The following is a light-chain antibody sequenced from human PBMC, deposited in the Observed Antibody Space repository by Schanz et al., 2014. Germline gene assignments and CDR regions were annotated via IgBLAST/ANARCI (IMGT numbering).Light chain of an antibody. J-gene: IGLJ3*02. V-gene: IGLV2-8*01. Sequence: QSALTQPPSASGAPGQSVTISCTGASSDVGGYDYVSWYQQHPAKAPKLTIYEDTKRPSGVPDRFSASRSGNSASLTVSGLQAEDEADYYCSSYTRSGSLRVFGGGTKLPVL. CDR3: SSYTRSGSLRV. CDR1: SSDVGGYDY. CDR2: EDT.